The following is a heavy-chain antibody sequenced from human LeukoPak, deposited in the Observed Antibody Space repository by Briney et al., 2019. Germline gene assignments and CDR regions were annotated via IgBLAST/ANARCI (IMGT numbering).Heavy chain of an antibody. V-gene: IGHV3-23*01. D-gene: IGHD6-13*01. Sequence: GGSLRLSCAASGFTFTSYTMSWVRQAPGKGLEWVSAISGSGGSTYYADSVKGRFTISRDNTKNTLYLQMNSLRAEDTAVYYCAKPRPSYSSSWYDHWGQGTLVTVSS. CDR3: AKPRPSYSSSWYDH. CDR1: GFTFTSYT. CDR2: ISGSGGST. J-gene: IGHJ5*02.